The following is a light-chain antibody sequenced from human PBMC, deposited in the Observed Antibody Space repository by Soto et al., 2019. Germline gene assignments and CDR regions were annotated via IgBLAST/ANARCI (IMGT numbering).Light chain of an antibody. CDR3: QQSYSTPWT. Sequence: IKMTPSPSSLSASVGDRVTITYRASQSINSYLNWYQQIPGKAPKLLIYAASTLQSGVPSRFSGSGSGTDFTLTISSLQPEDFATYYCQQSYSTPWTFGQGTKVDIK. CDR2: AAS. CDR1: QSINSY. V-gene: IGKV1-39*01. J-gene: IGKJ1*01.